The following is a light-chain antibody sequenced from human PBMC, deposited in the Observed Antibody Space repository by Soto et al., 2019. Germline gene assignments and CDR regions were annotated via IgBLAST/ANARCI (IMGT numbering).Light chain of an antibody. CDR2: GAS. CDR1: QSVSRNF. V-gene: IGKV3-20*01. CDR3: QQYGSAPGT. J-gene: IGKJ2*02. Sequence: EIVLTQSPGTLSLSPGERATLSCRASQSVSRNFLAWYQQKPGQAPKLLISGASSRATGIPDRFSGSGSETDFTLTISRLEPEDFALYSCQQYGSAPGTFGQGTKLEIK.